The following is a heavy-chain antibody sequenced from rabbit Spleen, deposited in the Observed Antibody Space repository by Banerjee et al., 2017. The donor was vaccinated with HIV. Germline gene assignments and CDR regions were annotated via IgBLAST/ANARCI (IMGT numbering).Heavy chain of an antibody. Sequence: QSLEESGGDLVKPGASLTLTCTASGFSFSSSYYMCWVRQAPGKGLEWIGDIYPGFGITNYANSVKGRFTISSDNAQNTLYLQLSSLTAADTATYFCVRDQAGDADYGPYYLNLWGPGTLVTVS. D-gene: IGHD2-1*01. CDR2: IYPGFGIT. J-gene: IGHJ4*01. V-gene: IGHV1S40*01. CDR3: VRDQAGDADYGPYYLNL. CDR1: GFSFSSSYY.